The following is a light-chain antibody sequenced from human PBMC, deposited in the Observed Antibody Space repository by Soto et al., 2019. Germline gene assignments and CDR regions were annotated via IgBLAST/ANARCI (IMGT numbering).Light chain of an antibody. V-gene: IGKV1-9*01. CDR1: HGISSY. CDR2: AAS. Sequence: DIQLTQSPSFLSASVGDRVTITCRASHGISSYLAWYQQKPGKAPKLLIYAASTLQTGVPSRFSGSGSGTEFTLTISSLQPDDFATYYCQQCNSYPWTFGQGTKV. CDR3: QQCNSYPWT. J-gene: IGKJ1*01.